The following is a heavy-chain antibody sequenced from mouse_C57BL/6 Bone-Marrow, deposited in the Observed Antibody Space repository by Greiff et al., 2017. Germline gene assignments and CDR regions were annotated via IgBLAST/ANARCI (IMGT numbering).Heavy chain of an antibody. CDR1: GFTFSNYW. J-gene: IGHJ3*01. CDR2: IRLKSDNYAT. CDR3: TEQYGFAY. Sequence: EAKLMESGGGLVQPGGSMKLSCVASGFTFSNYWMNWVRQSPEKGLEWVAQIRLKSDNYATHYAESVKGRFTISRDDSKSSVYLQMNNLRAEDTGIYYCTEQYGFAYWGQGTLVTVSA. V-gene: IGHV6-3*01. D-gene: IGHD2-14*01.